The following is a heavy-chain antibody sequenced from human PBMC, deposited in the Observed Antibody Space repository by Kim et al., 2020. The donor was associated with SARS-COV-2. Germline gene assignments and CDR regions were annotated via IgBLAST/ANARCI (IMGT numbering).Heavy chain of an antibody. CDR3: ARDLGYCSGGSCYLGYFDL. J-gene: IGHJ2*01. V-gene: IGHV3-11*05. Sequence: GGSLRLSCAASGFTFSDYYMSWIRQAPGKGLEWVSYISSSSSYTNYADSVKGRFTISRDNAKNSLYLQMNSLRAEDTAVYYCARDLGYCSGGSCYLGYFDLWGRGTLVTVSS. D-gene: IGHD2-15*01. CDR2: ISSSSSYT. CDR1: GFTFSDYY.